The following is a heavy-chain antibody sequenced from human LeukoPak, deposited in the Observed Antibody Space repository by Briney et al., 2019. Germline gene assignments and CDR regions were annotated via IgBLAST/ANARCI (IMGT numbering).Heavy chain of an antibody. CDR1: GGSFSGYY. D-gene: IGHD4-11*01. V-gene: IGHV4-34*01. CDR3: ARDRVRGNSNPYFDY. CDR2: ISHSGST. J-gene: IGHJ4*02. Sequence: PSETLSLTCAVYGGSFSGYYWSWIRQPPGKGLEWIGEISHSGSTNYNPSLKSRVTISVDTSKNQFSLKLSSVTAADTAVYYCARDRVRGNSNPYFDYWGQGTLVTVSS.